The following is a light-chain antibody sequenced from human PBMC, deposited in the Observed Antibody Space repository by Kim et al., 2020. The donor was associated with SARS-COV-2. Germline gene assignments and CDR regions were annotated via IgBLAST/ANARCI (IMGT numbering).Light chain of an antibody. Sequence: DIQMTQSPSAMSASVGDRVTITCRASQGVSNSLTWFQQKPGKAPKRLIHAASSLQSRVPSRFSGSGSGREFTLTISSLQPEDFATYYCLQHSSYPFTFGPGTKVDIK. J-gene: IGKJ3*01. CDR3: LQHSSYPFT. CDR1: QGVSNS. CDR2: AAS. V-gene: IGKV1-17*03.